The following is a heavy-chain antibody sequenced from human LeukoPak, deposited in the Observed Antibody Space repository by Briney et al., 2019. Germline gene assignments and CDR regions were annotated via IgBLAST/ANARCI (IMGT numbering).Heavy chain of an antibody. CDR1: GFTFSSYR. V-gene: IGHV3-48*04. CDR3: ARGLCSGGNCPHFDY. CDR2: ISSSSSTI. Sequence: PGGPLRLSCAASGFTFSSYRMNWVRQAPGKGLEWISHISSSSSTIYYTDSVKGRFTISRDNAKSSLYLQMNSLRAEDTAVYYCARGLCSGGNCPHFDYCGQGTLVTVSS. D-gene: IGHD2-15*01. J-gene: IGHJ4*02.